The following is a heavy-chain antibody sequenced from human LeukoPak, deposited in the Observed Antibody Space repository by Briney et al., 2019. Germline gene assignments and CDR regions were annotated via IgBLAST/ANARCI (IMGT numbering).Heavy chain of an antibody. CDR1: GGSISSGDYY. CDR2: IYYSGSI. J-gene: IGHJ4*02. V-gene: IGHV4-30-4*08. Sequence: PSETLSLTXTVSGGSISSGDYYWSWIRQPPGKGLERIGYIYYSGSIYYNPSLKSRVTISVDTSKNQFSLKLTSVTAADTAVYYCASTSVTTSEFDYWGQGTLVTVSS. CDR3: ASTSVTTSEFDY. D-gene: IGHD4-17*01.